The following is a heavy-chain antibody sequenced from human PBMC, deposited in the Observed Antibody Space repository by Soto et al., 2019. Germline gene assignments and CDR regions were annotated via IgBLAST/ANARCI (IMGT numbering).Heavy chain of an antibody. J-gene: IGHJ6*02. Sequence: GGSLRLSCAASGFTFRSYWMSWVRQAPGKGLEWVANINHDGSEKYYVDSVKGRFTISRDNAKNSLYLQINSLRAEDTAVYYCAREKNLVVIPAALYPSQYYGMDVWGQGTTVTVSS. V-gene: IGHV3-7*01. CDR2: INHDGSEK. D-gene: IGHD2-2*01. CDR1: GFTFRSYW. CDR3: AREKNLVVIPAALYPSQYYGMDV.